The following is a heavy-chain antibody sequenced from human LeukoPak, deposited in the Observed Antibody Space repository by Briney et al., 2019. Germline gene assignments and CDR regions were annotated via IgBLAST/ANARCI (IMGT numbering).Heavy chain of an antibody. CDR1: EYSFTSHS. D-gene: IGHD2-2*01. CDR2: FYPSDSDI. J-gene: IGHJ4*02. Sequence: GESLKISCKGSEYSFTSHSIGWVRQMPGKGLEWMGTFYPSDSDIRYSPSFQGQITLSVDKSIDTAYLQWISLKPSDTAIYFCARFAYTSSLDYWGQGTRVTVSS. V-gene: IGHV5-51*01. CDR3: ARFAYTSSLDY.